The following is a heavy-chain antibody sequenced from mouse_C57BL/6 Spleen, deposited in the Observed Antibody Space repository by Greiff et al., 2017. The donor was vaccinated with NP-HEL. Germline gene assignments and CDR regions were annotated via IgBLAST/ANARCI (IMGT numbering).Heavy chain of an antibody. CDR1: GYSITSGYY. J-gene: IGHJ4*01. D-gene: IGHD1-1*01. CDR3: ARGDYYGSSWGNAMDY. Sequence: EVQLQQSGPGLVKPSQSLSLTCSVTGYSITSGYYWNWIRQFPGNKLEWMGYISYDGSNNYNPSLKNRISITRDTSKNQFFLKLNSVTTEDTATYYCARGDYYGSSWGNAMDYWGQGTSVTVSS. CDR2: ISYDGSN. V-gene: IGHV3-6*01.